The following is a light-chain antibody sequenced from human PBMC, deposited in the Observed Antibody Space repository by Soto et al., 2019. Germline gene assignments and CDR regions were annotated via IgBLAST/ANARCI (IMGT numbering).Light chain of an antibody. J-gene: IGLJ2*01. CDR3: CSYAGSSIYVV. CDR1: SSDVGSYNL. CDR2: EVS. Sequence: QSALTQPASVSGSPGQSITISCTGTSSDVGSYNLVSWYQQHPGKAPKLMIYEVSKRPSGVANRVSGSKSVNTASLTISGLQAEDEADYYCCSYAGSSIYVVFGGGTKLTVL. V-gene: IGLV2-23*02.